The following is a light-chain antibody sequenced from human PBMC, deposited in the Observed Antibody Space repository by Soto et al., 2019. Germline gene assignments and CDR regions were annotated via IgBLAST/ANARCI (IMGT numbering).Light chain of an antibody. Sequence: TVMTQSPATLSVSPGERATLSCRSSQSIGSNLAWYQHKPGQAPRLLIYGASSRATGIPARFSGSGSGTEFTLTISSLQSEDFAVYYCQQYHNWPPYTFGQGTKLEIK. CDR1: QSIGSN. CDR2: GAS. CDR3: QQYHNWPPYT. J-gene: IGKJ2*01. V-gene: IGKV3-15*01.